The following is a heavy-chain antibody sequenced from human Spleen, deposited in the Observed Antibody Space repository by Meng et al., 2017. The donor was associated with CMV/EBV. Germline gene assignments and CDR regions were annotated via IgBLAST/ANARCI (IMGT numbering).Heavy chain of an antibody. CDR2: ISASGGSK. CDR3: AKAGQQLNPYSFDY. Sequence: GGSLRLSCAASGFTFSNYAMSWVRQAPGKGLEWVSAISASGGSKYYADSVKGRFTISRDNSRNTLYLQMSSLRAEDTALYYCAKAGQQLNPYSFDYWGQGTLVTVSS. V-gene: IGHV3-23*01. D-gene: IGHD6-13*01. CDR1: GFTFSNYA. J-gene: IGHJ4*02.